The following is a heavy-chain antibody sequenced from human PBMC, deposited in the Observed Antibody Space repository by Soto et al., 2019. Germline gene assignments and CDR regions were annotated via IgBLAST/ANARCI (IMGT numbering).Heavy chain of an antibody. CDR1: GGTFSSYA. D-gene: IGHD3-3*01. V-gene: IGHV1-69*06. J-gene: IGHJ6*02. CDR2: IIAICGTT. Sequence: GASVKVSCKASGGTFSSYARSWVRQAPGQGLEWIGGIIAICGTTNYAQKFQERVTITADKSTSTAYMELSSLRSEDTAVYYCAARDLPLAQYYGMDVWGQGTTLTVSS. CDR3: AARDLPLAQYYGMDV.